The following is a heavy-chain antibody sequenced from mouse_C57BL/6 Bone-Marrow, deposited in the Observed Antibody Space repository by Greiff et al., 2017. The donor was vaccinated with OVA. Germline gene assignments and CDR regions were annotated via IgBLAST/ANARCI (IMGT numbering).Heavy chain of an antibody. V-gene: IGHV1-50*01. J-gene: IGHJ3*01. CDR2: FDPSDSYT. CDR3: ASAVFAY. CDR1: GYTFTSYW. Sequence: QVQLQQPGAELVKPGASVKLSCTASGYTFTSYWMQWVKQRPGQGLEWIGEFDPSDSYTNYNQKFKGKATLTVDTSSSTAYMQLNSLTSEDSAVYYCASAVFAYWGQGTLVTVSA.